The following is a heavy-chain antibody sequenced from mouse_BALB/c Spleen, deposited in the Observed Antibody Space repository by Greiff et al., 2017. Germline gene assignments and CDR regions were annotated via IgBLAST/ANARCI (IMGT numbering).Heavy chain of an antibody. CDR1: GYTFTSYW. V-gene: IGHV1S127*01. J-gene: IGHJ2*01. CDR3: ARWGNGYPDY. Sequence: QVQLQQPGAELVKPGASVKMSCKASGYTFTSYWMHWVKQRPGQGLEWIGTIDPSDSYTSYNQKFKGKATLTVDTSSSTAYMQLSSLTSEDSAVYYCARWGNGYPDYWGQGTTLTVSS. CDR2: IDPSDSYT. D-gene: IGHD1-2*01.